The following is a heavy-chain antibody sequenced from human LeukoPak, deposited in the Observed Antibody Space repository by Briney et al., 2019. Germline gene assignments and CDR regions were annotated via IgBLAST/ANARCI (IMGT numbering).Heavy chain of an antibody. V-gene: IGHV3-13*01. J-gene: IGHJ4*02. Sequence: GGSLRLSCAASGFTFSSYDMHWVRQATGEGLEWVSAIGTAGDTYYPGSVKGRFTISRENAKNSLYLQMNSLRAGDTAVYYCARRALAVAGTPFDYWGQGTLVTVSS. CDR2: IGTAGDT. D-gene: IGHD6-19*01. CDR1: GFTFSSYD. CDR3: ARRALAVAGTPFDY.